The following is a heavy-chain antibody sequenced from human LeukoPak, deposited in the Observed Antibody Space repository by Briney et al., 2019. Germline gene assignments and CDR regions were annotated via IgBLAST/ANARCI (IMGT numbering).Heavy chain of an antibody. CDR2: IYPGDSDT. J-gene: IGHJ4*02. Sequence: PGESLKISCKGSEYTFTNYWIGWVRQMPGKGLEWMGIIYPGDSDTRYSPSFQGQVTISADKSISTAYLQWSSLKASDTAMYFCARRGTRVRGLYYFDYWGQGTLVTVSS. CDR1: EYTFTNYW. V-gene: IGHV5-51*01. D-gene: IGHD3-10*01. CDR3: ARRGTRVRGLYYFDY.